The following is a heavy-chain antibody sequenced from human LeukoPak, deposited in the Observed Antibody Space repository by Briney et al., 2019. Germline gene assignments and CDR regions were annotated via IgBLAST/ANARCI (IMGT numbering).Heavy chain of an antibody. CDR1: GASISSSSYY. D-gene: IGHD3-10*01. Sequence: KSSETLSLTCTVSGASISSSSYYWAWLRQPPGKGLEWIGSIYYSGSTYYNPSLKSRVTISVDTSKNQFSLKLTSVTAADTAVYYCARLIYGSGSYPLYDYGGQGTLVTVSS. CDR3: ARLIYGSGSYPLYDY. CDR2: IYYSGST. J-gene: IGHJ4*02. V-gene: IGHV4-39*01.